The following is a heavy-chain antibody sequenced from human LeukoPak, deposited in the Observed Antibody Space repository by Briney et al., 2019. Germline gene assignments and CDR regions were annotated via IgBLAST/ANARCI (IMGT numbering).Heavy chain of an antibody. D-gene: IGHD6-6*01. J-gene: IGHJ4*02. Sequence: SETLSLTRTVSGGSMSSGGDYWSWIRQHPGKGLEWIGYISFRGNAYYNPSLKSRLTISLDTSKSQFSLQLNSVTAADTAVYYCARGPSFGSSSRFDYWGQGTLVTVSS. CDR1: GGSMSSGGDY. CDR2: ISFRGNA. V-gene: IGHV4-31*03. CDR3: ARGPSFGSSSRFDY.